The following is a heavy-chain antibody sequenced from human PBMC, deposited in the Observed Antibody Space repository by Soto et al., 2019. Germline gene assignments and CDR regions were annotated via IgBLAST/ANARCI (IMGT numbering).Heavy chain of an antibody. Sequence: RGESLKISCKGSGYSFTSYWISWVRQMPGKGLEWMGRIDPSDSYTNYSPSFQGHVTISADKSISTAYLQWSSLKASDTAMYYCARPEAAAGTGYYYYGMDVWGQGTTVTVS. J-gene: IGHJ6*02. D-gene: IGHD6-13*01. CDR1: GYSFTSYW. CDR2: IDPSDSYT. CDR3: ARPEAAAGTGYYYYGMDV. V-gene: IGHV5-10-1*01.